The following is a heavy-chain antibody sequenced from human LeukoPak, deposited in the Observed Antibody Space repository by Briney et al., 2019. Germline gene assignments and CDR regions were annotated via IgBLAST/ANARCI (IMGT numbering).Heavy chain of an antibody. CDR1: GFTFSSYW. CDR2: VNSDGSST. CDR3: ARSHYYDSSGFFSYYYALDV. V-gene: IGHV3-74*01. J-gene: IGHJ6*02. D-gene: IGHD3-22*01. Sequence: GGSLRLSCAASGFTFSSYWMHWVRQVPGKGLVWVSRVNSDGSSTRHADSVKGRFTIFRDNAKNTLYLQMNSLRSEDTAVYYCARSHYYDSSGFFSYYYALDVWGQGTTVTVSS.